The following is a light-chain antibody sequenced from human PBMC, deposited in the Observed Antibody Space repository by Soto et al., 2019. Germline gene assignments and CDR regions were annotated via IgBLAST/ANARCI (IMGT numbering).Light chain of an antibody. CDR3: SSYAGSNNVV. V-gene: IGLV2-8*01. CDR1: HSDFGGYNY. J-gene: IGLJ2*01. Sequence: QSAMTQPPSASGSPGQSVTISCTGAHSDFGGYNYVSWYQQHPGKAPKLMIFEVNKRPSGVPDRFSGSKFGNTASLTVSGLHAEDEADYYCSSYAGSNNVVFGGGTKLTVL. CDR2: EVN.